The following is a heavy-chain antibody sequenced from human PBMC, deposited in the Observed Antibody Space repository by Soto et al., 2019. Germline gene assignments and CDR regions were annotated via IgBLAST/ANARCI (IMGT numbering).Heavy chain of an antibody. V-gene: IGHV4-4*02. CDR3: ARSRGYSYGLYYYGMDV. D-gene: IGHD5-18*01. J-gene: IGHJ6*02. Sequence: PSETLSLTCAVSGGSISSSNWWSWVRQPPGKGLEWIGEIYHSGSTNYNPSLKSRVTISVDKSKNQFSLKLSSVTAADTAVYYCARSRGYSYGLYYYGMDVWGQGTTVTVSS. CDR1: GGSISSSNW. CDR2: IYHSGST.